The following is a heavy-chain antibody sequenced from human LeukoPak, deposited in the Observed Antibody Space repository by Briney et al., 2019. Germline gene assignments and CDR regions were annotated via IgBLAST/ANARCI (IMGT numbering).Heavy chain of an antibody. CDR3: ARGGGVDAAMALDY. CDR2: IYYDGSVK. CDR1: DFTFNIYA. D-gene: IGHD5-18*01. Sequence: GRSLRLSCAASDFTFNIYAMHWVRQAPGQGLEWVAIIYYDGSVKYYADSVKGRFTISRDSSKNTVYLIMNRLRADDTAVYYCARGGGVDAAMALDYWGQGTLVAVSS. J-gene: IGHJ4*02. V-gene: IGHV3-33*01.